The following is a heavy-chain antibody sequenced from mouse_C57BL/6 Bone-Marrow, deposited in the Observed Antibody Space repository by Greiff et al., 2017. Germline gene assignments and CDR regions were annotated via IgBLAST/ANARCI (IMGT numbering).Heavy chain of an antibody. Sequence: QVQLKESGAELVRPGASVTLSCKASGYTFTDYEMHWVKQTPVHGLEWIGAIDPETGGTAYNQKFKGKAILTADKSSSTAYMELRSLTSEDSAVYYCTRWGEDFDYWGQGTTLTVSS. CDR3: TRWGEDFDY. CDR2: IDPETGGT. CDR1: GYTFTDYE. V-gene: IGHV1-15*01. J-gene: IGHJ2*01.